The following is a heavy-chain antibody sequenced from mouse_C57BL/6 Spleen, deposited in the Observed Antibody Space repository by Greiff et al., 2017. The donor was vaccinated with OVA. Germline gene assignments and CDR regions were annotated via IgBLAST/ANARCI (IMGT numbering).Heavy chain of an antibody. D-gene: IGHD3-3*01. CDR2: TFYSGIT. V-gene: IGHV3-3*01. J-gene: IGHJ4*01. Sequence: EVQLVESGPSLVRPSQTLSLTCTVTGFSINSDCYWIWIRQFPGNKLEYIGYTFYSGITYYNPSLESRTYITRDTSKNQFSLKLSAVTTEDTATYCCARAAGLYYAMDYWGQGTSVTVSS. CDR3: ARAAGLYYAMDY. CDR1: GFSINSDCY.